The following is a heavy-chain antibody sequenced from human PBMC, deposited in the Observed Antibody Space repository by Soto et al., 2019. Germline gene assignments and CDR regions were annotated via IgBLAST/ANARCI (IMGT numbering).Heavy chain of an antibody. CDR1: GYTLNTYY. CDR3: ARGGHIAVVTDSFDY. V-gene: IGHV1-46*02. D-gene: IGHD2-21*02. J-gene: IGHJ4*02. CDR2: IHPSGGVS. Sequence: QVQLVQSGAEVKKPGASVKVSCKPSGYTLNTYYLHWVRQAPGQRLDWMGIIHPSGGVSTYAQKVLGLVTMTRDTSTSTVFMELSRLRSADTAVYYCARGGHIAVVTDSFDYWGQGTLVTVSS.